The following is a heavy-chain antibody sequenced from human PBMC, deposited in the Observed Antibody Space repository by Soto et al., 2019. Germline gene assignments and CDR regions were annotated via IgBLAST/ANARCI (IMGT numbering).Heavy chain of an antibody. CDR3: ARTRFGVVIWLDNWFDP. D-gene: IGHD3-3*01. CDR1: GGSISSSSYY. CDR2: IYYSGST. V-gene: IGHV4-39*01. Sequence: SETLSLTCTVSGGSISSSSYYWGWIRQPPGKGLEWIGSIYYSGSTYYNPSLKSRVTISVDTSKNQFSLKLSSVTAADTAVYYCARTRFGVVIWLDNWFDPWGQGTLVTVSS. J-gene: IGHJ5*02.